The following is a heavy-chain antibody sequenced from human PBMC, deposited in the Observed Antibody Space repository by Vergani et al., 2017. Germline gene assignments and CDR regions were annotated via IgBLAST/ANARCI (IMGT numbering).Heavy chain of an antibody. Sequence: QVQLQESGPGLVKPSETLSLTCTVSGGSISSYYWSWIRQPPGKGLEWIGYIYYSGSTTYNPSLKSRVTISVDTSKNQFSLKLSSVTAADTAVYYCAGGLMGQLGWFDPWGQGTLVTVSS. CDR1: GGSISSYY. CDR3: AGGLMGQLGWFDP. J-gene: IGHJ5*02. CDR2: IYYSGST. V-gene: IGHV4-59*01. D-gene: IGHD2-15*01.